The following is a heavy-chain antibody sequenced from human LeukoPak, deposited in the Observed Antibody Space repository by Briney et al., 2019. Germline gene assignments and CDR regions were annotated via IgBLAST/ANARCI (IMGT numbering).Heavy chain of an antibody. CDR3: ARGPGSAYHITY. Sequence: SETLSLTCAVYGGSFSGYYWSWIRQPPGKGLEWIGEINHSGSTNYNPSLKSRVTISVDTSKNQFSLKLSSVTAADTAVHYCARGPGSAYHITYWGQGTLVTVSS. J-gene: IGHJ4*02. D-gene: IGHD3-3*01. CDR1: GGSFSGYY. V-gene: IGHV4-34*01. CDR2: INHSGST.